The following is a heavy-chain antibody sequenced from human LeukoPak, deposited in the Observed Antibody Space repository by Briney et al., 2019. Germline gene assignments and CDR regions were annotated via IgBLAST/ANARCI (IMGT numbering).Heavy chain of an antibody. CDR3: ARQWYDSSGYYFDY. CDR2: IYYSGST. Sequence: SQTLSLTCTVSGGSISSGDYYWGWIRQPPGKGLEWIGSIYYSGSTYYNPSLKSRVTISVDTSKNQFSLKLSSVTAADTAVYYCARQWYDSSGYYFDYWGQGTLVTVSS. D-gene: IGHD3-22*01. CDR1: GGSISSGDYY. V-gene: IGHV4-39*01. J-gene: IGHJ4*02.